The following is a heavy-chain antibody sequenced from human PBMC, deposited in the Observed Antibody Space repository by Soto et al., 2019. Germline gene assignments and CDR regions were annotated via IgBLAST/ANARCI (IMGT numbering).Heavy chain of an antibody. CDR3: ARSRRGAYSSGWYSPSGYYNYGIDV. CDR1: GYSFTTHW. D-gene: IGHD6-19*01. V-gene: IGHV5-51*01. Sequence: GESLKISCKASGYSFTTHWIGWVRQMPGKGLEWMGIIYPGDSDTKYSPSLQGQVGISADTSISTAYLQWTSLKASDTAMYYCARSRRGAYSSGWYSPSGYYNYGIDVWGQGTKVTVS. CDR2: IYPGDSDT. J-gene: IGHJ6*02.